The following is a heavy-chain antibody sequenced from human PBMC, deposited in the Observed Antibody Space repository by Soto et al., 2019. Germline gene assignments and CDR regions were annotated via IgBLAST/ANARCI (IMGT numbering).Heavy chain of an antibody. V-gene: IGHV4-39*01. J-gene: IGHJ1*01. CDR1: GGSITSSSHY. CDR2: IYYSGST. Sequence: QLQLQESGPGLVKPSETLSLTCTVSGGSITSSSHYWGWIRQPPGKGLEWIGSIYYSGSTYYNPYLKSRVTISADTAKNQFSLKLSSVTAADTAVYSCARRFEYFHHWGQGTLVTVSS. CDR3: ARRFEYFHH.